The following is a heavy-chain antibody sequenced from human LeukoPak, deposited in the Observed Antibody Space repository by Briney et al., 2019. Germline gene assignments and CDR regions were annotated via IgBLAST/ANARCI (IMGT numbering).Heavy chain of an antibody. CDR1: GYTFTGYY. CDR2: INPNSGGT. J-gene: IGHJ4*02. D-gene: IGHD2-21*02. Sequence: ASVKVSCKASGYTFTGYYMHWVRQAPGQGLEWMGWINPNSGGTNYAQRFQGRVTMTRDTSISTAYMELSRLKSDDTAVYYCARGVVMSYGGDCYSMVVWGQGTLVTVSS. V-gene: IGHV1-2*02. CDR3: ARGVVMSYGGDCYSMVV.